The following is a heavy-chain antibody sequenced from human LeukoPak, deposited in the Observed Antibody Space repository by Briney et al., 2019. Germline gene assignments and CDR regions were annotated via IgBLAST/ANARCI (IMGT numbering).Heavy chain of an antibody. CDR3: AKDARGYSSGWYFFN. CDR2: ISGSGGST. V-gene: IGHV3-23*01. Sequence: GGSLRLSCAAPGITFSNYNMNWVRQAPGKGLEWISTISGSGGSTYYADSVKGRFTISRDNSKNTLYLQMNSLRAEDTAVYYCAKDARGYSSGWYFFNWGQGTLVTVSS. J-gene: IGHJ4*02. CDR1: GITFSNYN. D-gene: IGHD6-19*01.